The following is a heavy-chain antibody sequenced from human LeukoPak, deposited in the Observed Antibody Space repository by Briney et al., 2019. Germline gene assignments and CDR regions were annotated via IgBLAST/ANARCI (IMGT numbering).Heavy chain of an antibody. CDR2: IYYSGST. J-gene: IGHJ5*02. V-gene: IGHV4-39*01. D-gene: IGHD6-19*01. CDR1: GGSISSGGYY. Sequence: KSSETLSLTCTVSGGSISSGGYYWSWIRQPPGKGLEWIGSIYYSGSTYYNPSLKSRVTISVDTSKNQFSLKLSSVTAADTAVYYCARRRSVNSSGREWFDPWGQGTLVTVSS. CDR3: ARRRSVNSSGREWFDP.